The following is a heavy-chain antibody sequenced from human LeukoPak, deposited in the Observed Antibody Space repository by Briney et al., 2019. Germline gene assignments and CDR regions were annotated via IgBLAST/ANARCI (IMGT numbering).Heavy chain of an antibody. CDR1: GGSISRYY. J-gene: IGHJ2*01. CDR3: ARVYYSSCYDYWYFDL. Sequence: SETLSLTCTVSGGSISRYYWSWIRQPPGKGLEWIGYKDYSGSTNYNRSLKSRVTISVDTSKNQFSLKLSSVTAADTAVYYCARVYYSSCYDYWYFDLWGRGTLVTVSS. D-gene: IGHD6-25*01. CDR2: KDYSGST. V-gene: IGHV4-59*01.